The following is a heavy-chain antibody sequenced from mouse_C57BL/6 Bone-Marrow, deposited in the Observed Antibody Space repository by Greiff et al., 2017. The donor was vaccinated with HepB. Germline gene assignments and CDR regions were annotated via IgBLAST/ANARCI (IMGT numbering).Heavy chain of an antibody. CDR1: GFTFSNYW. D-gene: IGHD1-1*01. J-gene: IGHJ4*01. CDR3: TEVPLLRVYAMDY. Sequence: EVKFEESGGGLVQPGGSMKLSCVASGFTFSNYWMNWVRQSPEKGLEWVAQIRLKSDNYATHYAESVKGRFTISRDDSKSSVYLQMNNLRAEDTGIYYCTEVPLLRVYAMDYWGQGTSVTVSS. CDR2: IRLKSDNYAT. V-gene: IGHV6-3*01.